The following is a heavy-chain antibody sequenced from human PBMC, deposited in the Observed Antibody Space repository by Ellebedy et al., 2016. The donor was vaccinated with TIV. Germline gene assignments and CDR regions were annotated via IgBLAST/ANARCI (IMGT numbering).Heavy chain of an antibody. D-gene: IGHD6-13*01. CDR3: ARDPLRLTGYTTSWCDF. CDR2: ISSSSSTV. Sequence: GESLKISCEASGFTFSSYGMNWVRQAPGKGLEWVSYISSSSSTVHYADSVQGRFIVSRDNAKNSLFLQMNSLRAEDTAVYYCARDPLRLTGYTTSWCDFWGQGTLVTVSS. CDR1: GFTFSSYG. V-gene: IGHV3-48*04. J-gene: IGHJ5*01.